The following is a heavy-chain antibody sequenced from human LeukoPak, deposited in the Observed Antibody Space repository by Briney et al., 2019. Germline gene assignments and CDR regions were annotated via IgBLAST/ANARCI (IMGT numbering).Heavy chain of an antibody. CDR2: IYYSGST. D-gene: IGHD2-15*01. CDR3: ARDIYCSGGSCPPYFDY. V-gene: IGHV4-59*01. Sequence: PSETLSLTCTVSGGSISSYYWSWIRQPPGKGLEWIGYIYYSGSTNYNPSLKSRVTISVDTSKNQFSLKLSSVTAADTAVYYCARDIYCSGGSCPPYFDYWGQGTLVTVSS. J-gene: IGHJ4*02. CDR1: GGSISSYY.